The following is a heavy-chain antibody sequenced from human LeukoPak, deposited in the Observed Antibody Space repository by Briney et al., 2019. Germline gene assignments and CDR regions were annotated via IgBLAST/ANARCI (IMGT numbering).Heavy chain of an antibody. J-gene: IGHJ5*02. CDR3: ARGSHYDFWSGYTIGFDP. D-gene: IGHD3-3*01. V-gene: IGHV3-74*01. CDR2: INSDGSST. CDR1: GFTFSSYW. Sequence: GGSLRLSCAGSGFTFSSYWMHWVRQAPGKGLVWVSRINSDGSSTSYADSVKGRFTISRDNAKNTLYLQMNSLRAEDTAVYYCARGSHYDFWSGYTIGFDPWGQGTLVTVSS.